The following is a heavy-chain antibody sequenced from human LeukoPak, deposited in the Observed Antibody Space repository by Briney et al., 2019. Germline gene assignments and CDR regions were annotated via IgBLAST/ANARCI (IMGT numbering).Heavy chain of an antibody. CDR3: AKATGYSSGWYYFDY. J-gene: IGHJ4*02. CDR2: ISGSGGST. Sequence: GGSLRLSCAASGFTFSQAWMSWVRQAPGKGLEWVSAISGSGGSTYYADSVKGRFTISRDNSKNTLYLQMNSLRAEDTAVYYCAKATGYSSGWYYFDYWGQGTLVTVSS. V-gene: IGHV3-23*01. CDR1: GFTFSQAW. D-gene: IGHD6-19*01.